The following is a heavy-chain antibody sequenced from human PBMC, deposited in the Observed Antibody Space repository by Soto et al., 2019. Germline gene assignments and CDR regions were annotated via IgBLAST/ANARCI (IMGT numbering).Heavy chain of an antibody. Sequence: QVQLVESGGGVVQPGTSLRLSCVGSGFTFRSYVIHWVRQAPGKGLEWVALTSYDGSNNFYGDSVKGRITISKHKSRNKVDLQMEILKFEDTAAYYCARWGTTGGLDVWGQGTLVSVSS. CDR1: GFTFRSYV. J-gene: IGHJ4*02. V-gene: IGHV3-30*03. CDR2: TSYDGSNN. D-gene: IGHD3-16*01. CDR3: ARWGTTGGLDV.